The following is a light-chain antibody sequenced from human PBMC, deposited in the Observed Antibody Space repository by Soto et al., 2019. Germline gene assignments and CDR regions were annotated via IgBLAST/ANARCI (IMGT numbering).Light chain of an antibody. V-gene: IGLV2-14*01. CDR1: SSDVGGYNY. Sequence: QPVLTQPASVSGSPGQSITISCTGSSSDVGGYNYVSWYRQHPGKAPKLMIYEVSNRPSGVSNRFSGSKSGNTASLTISGLQAEDEADYYCSSYASYTALVFGGGTKLTVL. J-gene: IGLJ3*02. CDR3: SSYASYTALV. CDR2: EVS.